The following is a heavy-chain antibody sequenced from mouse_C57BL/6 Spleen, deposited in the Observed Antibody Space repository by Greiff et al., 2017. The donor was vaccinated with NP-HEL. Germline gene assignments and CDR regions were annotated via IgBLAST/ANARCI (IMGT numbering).Heavy chain of an antibody. CDR3: ARLRLGPDY. CDR2: ISYDGSN. V-gene: IGHV3-6*01. D-gene: IGHD4-1*01. J-gene: IGHJ2*01. Sequence: EVQRVESGPGLVKPSQSLSLTCSVTGYSITSGYYWNWIRQFPGNKLEWMGYISYDGSNNYNPSLKNRISITRDTSKNQFFLKLNSVTTEDTATYYCARLRLGPDYWGQGTTLTVSS. CDR1: GYSITSGYY.